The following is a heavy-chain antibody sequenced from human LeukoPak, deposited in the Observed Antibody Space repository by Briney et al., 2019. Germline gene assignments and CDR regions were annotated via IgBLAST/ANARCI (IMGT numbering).Heavy chain of an antibody. Sequence: GGSLRLSCAASGITFSYYWMHWVCHAPGKGLVWVSRIDADGSSATYADSVKGRFTISRDNAKNTLYLQMNSLRAEDTAVYYCAREGGYDPFEYWGQGTLVTVSS. CDR3: AREGGYDPFEY. V-gene: IGHV3-74*01. J-gene: IGHJ4*02. D-gene: IGHD5-12*01. CDR2: IDADGSSA. CDR1: GITFSYYW.